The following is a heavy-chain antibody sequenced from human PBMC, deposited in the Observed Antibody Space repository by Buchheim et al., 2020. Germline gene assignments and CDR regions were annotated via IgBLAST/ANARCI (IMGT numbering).Heavy chain of an antibody. V-gene: IGHV3-30*02. D-gene: IGHD6-13*01. CDR3: AKDRGRIAAAGTAYYYYYYGMDV. J-gene: IGHJ6*02. CDR2: IRYDGSNK. Sequence: VQLVESGGGVVQPGRSLRLSCAASGFTFSSYGMHWVRQAPGKGLEWVAFIRYDGSNKYYADSVKGGFTISRDNSKNTLYLQMNSLRAEDTAVYYCAKDRGRIAAAGTAYYYYYYGMDVWGQGTT. CDR1: GFTFSSYG.